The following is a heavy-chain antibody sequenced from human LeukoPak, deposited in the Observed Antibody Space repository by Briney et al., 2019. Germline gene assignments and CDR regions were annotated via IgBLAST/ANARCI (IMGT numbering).Heavy chain of an antibody. Sequence: PSETLSLTCTVSGGSISSYYWSWVRQPPGKGLEWIGYIYYSGSTNYNPSLKSRVTISVDTSKNQFSLKLSSVTAADTAVYYCARRIAAAGTPYFDYWGQGTLVTVSS. V-gene: IGHV4-59*08. J-gene: IGHJ4*02. D-gene: IGHD6-13*01. CDR3: ARRIAAAGTPYFDY. CDR2: IYYSGST. CDR1: GGSISSYY.